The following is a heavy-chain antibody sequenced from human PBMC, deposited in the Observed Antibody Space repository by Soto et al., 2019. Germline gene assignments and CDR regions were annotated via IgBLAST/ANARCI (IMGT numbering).Heavy chain of an antibody. V-gene: IGHV1-24*01. Sequence: ASVKVPCKVSGYSLLALSMHWVRQAPGKGLEWMGRFDPEDGETIYAQKFQGRITMTEETSTDTAHMELTSVRSEDTAGYYCATAGIVVTIQPQLGYWGHGVLVTISS. J-gene: IGHJ4*01. CDR3: ATAGIVVTIQPQLGY. CDR2: FDPEDGET. D-gene: IGHD1-26*01. CDR1: GYSLLALS.